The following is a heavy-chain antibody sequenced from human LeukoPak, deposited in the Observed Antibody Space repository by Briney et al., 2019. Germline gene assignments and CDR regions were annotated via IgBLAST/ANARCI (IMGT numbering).Heavy chain of an antibody. CDR2: SSWIGGST. D-gene: IGHD7-27*01. J-gene: IGHJ4*02. V-gene: IGHV3-43D*03. CDR1: GFTFDDYA. Sequence: GGSLRLSCAVSGFTFDDYALHWVRQVPGKGLEWLAFSSWIGGSTDYVDSVKGRLSISRDNIKNSLYLEMNSLRPEDTALYYCVRSRAASLGYFDYWGQGTLVTVSS. CDR3: VRSRAASLGYFDY.